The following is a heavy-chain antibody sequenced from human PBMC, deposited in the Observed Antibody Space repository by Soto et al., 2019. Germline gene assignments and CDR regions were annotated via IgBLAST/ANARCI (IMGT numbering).Heavy chain of an antibody. CDR1: GYIIKNYW. CDR3: LRGGVTSRTFDY. Sequence: PGASLKISCKASGYIIKNYWIGWVRQMTGQGLEWVGFIFPDDSDTRYSPSFQGHVTISVDKSISTAYVQWSSLKASDSAIFYCLRGGVTSRTFDYWGQGTLVTVSS. J-gene: IGHJ4*02. D-gene: IGHD3-3*01. V-gene: IGHV5-51*01. CDR2: IFPDDSDT.